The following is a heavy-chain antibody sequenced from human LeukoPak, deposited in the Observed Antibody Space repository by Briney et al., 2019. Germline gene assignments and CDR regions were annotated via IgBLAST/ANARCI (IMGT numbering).Heavy chain of an antibody. J-gene: IGHJ4*02. V-gene: IGHV3-7*01. CDR1: GFTFSSYW. Sequence: GGSLRLSCAASGFTFSSYWMTWVRQAPGKGLEWVANIKQDGSEEYNVDSVKGRFTISRDNAKNSLYLQMNSLRAEDTAVYYCARDGLGSAFDYWGQGTLVTVSS. D-gene: IGHD3/OR15-3a*01. CDR2: IKQDGSEE. CDR3: ARDGLGSAFDY.